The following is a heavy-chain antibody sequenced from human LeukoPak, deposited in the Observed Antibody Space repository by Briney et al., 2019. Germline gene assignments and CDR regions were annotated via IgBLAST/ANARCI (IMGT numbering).Heavy chain of an antibody. CDR2: IKRKSDGGTS. CDR3: TTIEQWLAGRLGY. D-gene: IGHD6-19*01. V-gene: IGHV3-15*01. Sequence: TGGSLRLSCAASGFMFSNAWMSWARQAPGKGLEWVGRIKRKSDGGTSDYAAPVKGRFTISRDDSKISLYLQMNSLKTEDTAVYYCTTIEQWLAGRLGYWGQGTLVTVSS. CDR1: GFMFSNAW. J-gene: IGHJ4*02.